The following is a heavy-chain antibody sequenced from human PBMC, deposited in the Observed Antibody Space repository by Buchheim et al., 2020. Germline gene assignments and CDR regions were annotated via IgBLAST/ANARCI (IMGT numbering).Heavy chain of an antibody. CDR1: GFTFSSYA. CDR3: AKNPVKRDGYNHGYFQH. CDR2: ISGSGGST. Sequence: EVQLLESGGGLVQPGGSLRLSCAASGFTFSSYAMSWVRQAPGKGLEWVSAISGSGGSTYYADSVKGRFTISRDNSKNTLYPQMNSLRAEDTAVYYCAKNPVKRDGYNHGYFQHWGQGTL. V-gene: IGHV3-23*01. D-gene: IGHD5-24*01. J-gene: IGHJ1*01.